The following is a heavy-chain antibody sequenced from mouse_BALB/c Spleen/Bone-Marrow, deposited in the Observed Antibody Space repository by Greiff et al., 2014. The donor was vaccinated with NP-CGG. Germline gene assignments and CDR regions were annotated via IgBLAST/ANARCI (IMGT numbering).Heavy chain of an antibody. D-gene: IGHD3-2*02. Sequence: QVQLKQSGPGLVAPSQSLSITCTVSGFSLTNYGVHWVRQPPGKGLEWLGVIWAGGSTNYNSALLSRLSTSKDNSKSQVFLKMISLXXXDTAMYYCARVTSSAVGAMDYWGQGTSVTVSS. CDR1: GFSLTNYG. J-gene: IGHJ4*01. CDR3: ARVTSSAVGAMDY. CDR2: IWAGGST. V-gene: IGHV2-9*02.